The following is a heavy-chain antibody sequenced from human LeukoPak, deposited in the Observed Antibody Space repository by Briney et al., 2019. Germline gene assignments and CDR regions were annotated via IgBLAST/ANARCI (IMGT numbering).Heavy chain of an antibody. V-gene: IGHV4-34*01. CDR2: TNHSGST. J-gene: IGHJ4*02. CDR1: GGSFSGYY. D-gene: IGHD6-19*01. CDR3: ARLTDVTVAGMGSFDY. Sequence: SETLSLTCVVYGGSFSGYYWSWIRQPPGKGLEWIGETNHSGSTNYNPSLKSRVTISVDTSKNQFSLKLSSVTAADTAVYYCARLTDVTVAGMGSFDYWGQGTLVTVSS.